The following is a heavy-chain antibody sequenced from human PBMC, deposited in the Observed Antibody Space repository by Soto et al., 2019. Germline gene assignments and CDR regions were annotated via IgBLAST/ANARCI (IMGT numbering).Heavy chain of an antibody. Sequence: PGGSLRLACAAAGFTVSSNYMSWVRQAPGKGLEWVSVIYSGGSTYYSDSVKGRFTISRDNSKNTLYLQMNSLRAEDTAVYYCARDLGSGGPFDYWGQGTLVTVSS. J-gene: IGHJ4*02. CDR1: GFTVSSNY. CDR3: ARDLGSGGPFDY. V-gene: IGHV3-53*01. D-gene: IGHD2-15*01. CDR2: IYSGGST.